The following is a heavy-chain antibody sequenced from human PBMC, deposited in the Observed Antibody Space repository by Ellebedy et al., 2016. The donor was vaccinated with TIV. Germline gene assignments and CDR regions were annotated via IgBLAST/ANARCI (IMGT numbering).Heavy chain of an antibody. Sequence: GESLKISCTASGIPFSRSGMHWVRQAPGKGLEWVAMIWYDGSNEYYADSVKGRFTISRDNSKNTVYLQMDSLRAEDTALYYCARDKGTVNLDYWGQGTLVTVSS. V-gene: IGHV3-33*01. J-gene: IGHJ4*02. CDR3: ARDKGTVNLDY. D-gene: IGHD4-11*01. CDR2: IWYDGSNE. CDR1: GIPFSRSG.